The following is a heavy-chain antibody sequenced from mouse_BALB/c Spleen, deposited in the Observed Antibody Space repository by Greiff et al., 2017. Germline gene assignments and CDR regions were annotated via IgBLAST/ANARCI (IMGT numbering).Heavy chain of an antibody. CDR2: ISDGGSYT. Sequence: EVQVVESGGGLVKPGGSLKLSCAASGFTFSDYYMYWVRQTPEKRLEWVATISDGGSYTYYPDSVKGRFTISRDNAKNNLYLQMSSLKSEDTAMYYCERAYGYGDYWGQGTTLTVSS. V-gene: IGHV5-4*02. D-gene: IGHD2-2*01. CDR1: GFTFSDYY. J-gene: IGHJ2*01. CDR3: ERAYGYGDY.